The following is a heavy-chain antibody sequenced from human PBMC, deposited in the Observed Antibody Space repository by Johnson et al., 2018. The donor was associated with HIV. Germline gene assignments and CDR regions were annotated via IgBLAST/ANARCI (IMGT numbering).Heavy chain of an antibody. CDR2: IKKDGREK. V-gene: IGHV3-7*04. CDR3: ASDWGSRHAFDI. Sequence: MLLVESGGGLVQPGGSLRLSCAASVFTLSSYWMSWVRQAPGKGLEWVANIKKDGREKYYADYVKGRFTISRDNSKNPLYLQRNRLGAEDTAVYYCASDWGSRHAFDIWGQGTMVTVSS. D-gene: IGHD7-27*01. J-gene: IGHJ3*02. CDR1: VFTLSSYW.